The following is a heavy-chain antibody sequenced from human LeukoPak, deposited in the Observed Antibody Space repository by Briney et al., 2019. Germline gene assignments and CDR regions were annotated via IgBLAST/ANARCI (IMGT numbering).Heavy chain of an antibody. V-gene: IGHV3-15*01. CDR1: GFTFSHAW. CDR2: IKSKTDGGTT. CDR3: TTNPTYYYDSSGFPL. Sequence: GGSLRLSCAASGFTFSHAWMSWVRQAPSKGLEWVGRIKSKTDGGTTDYAAPVKGRFTISRDDSKNTLFLEMNSLKTEDTAVYYCTTNPTYYYDSSGFPLWGQGTLVTVSS. J-gene: IGHJ1*01. D-gene: IGHD3-22*01.